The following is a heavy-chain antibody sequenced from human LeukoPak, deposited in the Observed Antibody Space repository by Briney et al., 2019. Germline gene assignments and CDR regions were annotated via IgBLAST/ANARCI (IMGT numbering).Heavy chain of an antibody. CDR1: GDSVSSNSAA. D-gene: IGHD3-10*01. V-gene: IGHV6-1*01. CDR3: AREVPDYGSGSYSMRDWFDP. J-gene: IGHJ5*02. Sequence: SQTLSLTCAISGDSVSSNSAAWNWIRQSPSRGLEWLGRTYYRSKWYNDYAVSVKSRITINPDTSKNQFSLKLSSVTAADTAVYYCAREVPDYGSGSYSMRDWFDPWGQGTLVTVSS. CDR2: TYYRSKWYN.